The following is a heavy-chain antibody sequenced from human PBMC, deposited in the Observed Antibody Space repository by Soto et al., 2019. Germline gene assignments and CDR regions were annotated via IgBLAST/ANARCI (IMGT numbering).Heavy chain of an antibody. CDR1: GFTFSSYA. J-gene: IGHJ6*02. CDR2: ISGSGGST. V-gene: IGHV3-23*01. Sequence: GGSLRLSCAASGFTFSSYAMSWVRQAPGKGLEWVSAISGSGGSTYYADSVKGRFTISRDNSKNTLYLQMNSLRAEDTAVYYCAKTYGGTYDYGMDVWGQGTTVTVSS. CDR3: AKTYGGTYDYGMDV. D-gene: IGHD3-16*01.